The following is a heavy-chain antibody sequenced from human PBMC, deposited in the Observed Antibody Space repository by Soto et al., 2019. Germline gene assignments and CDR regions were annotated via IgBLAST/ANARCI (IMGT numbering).Heavy chain of an antibody. V-gene: IGHV1-3*01. CDR2: INAGNGNT. J-gene: IGHJ4*02. CDR1: GYTFTSYA. D-gene: IGHD3-22*01. CDR3: ARDWNYYDSSGYPAETMGY. Sequence: ASVEVSCKASGYTFTSYAMRWVRQAPGQRLEWMGWINAGNGNTKYSQKFQGRVTITRDTSASTAYMGLSSLRSEDTAVYYCARDWNYYDSSGYPAETMGYWGQGTLVTISS.